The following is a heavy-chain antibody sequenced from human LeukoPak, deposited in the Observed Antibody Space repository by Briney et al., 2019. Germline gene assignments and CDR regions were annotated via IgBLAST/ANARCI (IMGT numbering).Heavy chain of an antibody. J-gene: IGHJ4*02. CDR1: GFTFSSYA. CDR3: ARDRRWLQFFDY. D-gene: IGHD5-24*01. CDR2: IKQDGSEK. V-gene: IGHV3-7*01. Sequence: PGGSLRLSCAASGFTFSSYAMSWVRQAPGKGLEWVANIKQDGSEKYYVDSVKGRFTISRDNAKNSLYLQMNSLRAEDTAVYYCARDRRWLQFFDYWGQGTLVTVSS.